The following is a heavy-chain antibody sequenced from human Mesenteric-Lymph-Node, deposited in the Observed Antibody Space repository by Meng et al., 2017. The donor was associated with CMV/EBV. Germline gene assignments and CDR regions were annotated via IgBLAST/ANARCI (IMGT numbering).Heavy chain of an antibody. CDR2: IIPIFGTA. J-gene: IGHJ4*02. V-gene: IGHV1-69*05. CDR3: ASRRYSYGSGYYNYFDY. D-gene: IGHD3-22*01. Sequence: SVKVSCKASGYTFTSYGISWVRQAPGQGLEWMGGIIPIFGTANYAQKFQGRVTITTDESTSTAYMELSSLRSEDTAVYYCASRRYSYGSGYYNYFDYWGQGTLVTVSS. CDR1: GYTFTSYG.